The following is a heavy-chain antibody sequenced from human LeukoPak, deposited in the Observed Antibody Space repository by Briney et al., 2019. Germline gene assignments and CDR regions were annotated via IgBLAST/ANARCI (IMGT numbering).Heavy chain of an antibody. CDR3: ARVRTSAFDI. CDR2: IYYSGST. J-gene: IGHJ3*02. Sequence: SETLSLTCTVSGGSISSYYWSWIRQPPGKGLEWIGYIYYSGSTNYNPSLKSRVTISVDTSKNQFSLKLSSVTAAGTAVYYCARVRTSAFDIWGQGTMVTVSS. D-gene: IGHD3-3*01. CDR1: GGSISSYY. V-gene: IGHV4-59*01.